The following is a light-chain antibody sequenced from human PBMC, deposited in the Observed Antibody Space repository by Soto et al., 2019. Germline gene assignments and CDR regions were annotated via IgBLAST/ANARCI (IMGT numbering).Light chain of an antibody. CDR2: EVS. CDR3: SSYTSSSTLWV. V-gene: IGLV2-14*01. J-gene: IGLJ3*02. Sequence: QSALTQPASVSGSPGQSITISCTGTSSDVGAYNFVSWYQQHPGKAPKLIFYEVSNRPPGLSDRFSGSKSGTTASLTISGLQAEDEADYYCSSYTSSSTLWVFGGGTKLTVL. CDR1: SSDVGAYNF.